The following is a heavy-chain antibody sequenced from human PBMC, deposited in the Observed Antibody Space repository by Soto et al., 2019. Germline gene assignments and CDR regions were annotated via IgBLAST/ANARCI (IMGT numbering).Heavy chain of an antibody. V-gene: IGHV3-30-3*01. CDR2: IAYDGSNK. CDR1: GFSFSNYA. J-gene: IGHJ6*02. D-gene: IGHD3-22*01. CDR3: TGNYYDDNHPLYYGLDV. Sequence: QMQLVESGGGVVQPGRSLRLSCEASGFSFSNYAMHWVRQAPGKGLEWVSVIAYDGSNKYYADSVKGRFTISRDNSKNTLYLQMNSLRAEDTAVYYCTGNYYDDNHPLYYGLDVWGQGITVSVSS.